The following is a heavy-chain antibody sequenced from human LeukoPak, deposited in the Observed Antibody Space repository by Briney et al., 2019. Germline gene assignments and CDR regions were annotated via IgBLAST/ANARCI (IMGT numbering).Heavy chain of an antibody. Sequence: SETLSLTCTVSGGSISSGGYYWSWIRQHPGKGLEWIGYIYCSGSTYYNPSLKSRVTISVDTSKNQFSLKLSSVTAADTAVYYCARATCSHTSCYGYDWFDPWGQGTLVTVSS. D-gene: IGHD2-2*01. CDR3: ARATCSHTSCYGYDWFDP. CDR1: GGSISSGGYY. J-gene: IGHJ5*02. V-gene: IGHV4-31*03. CDR2: IYCSGST.